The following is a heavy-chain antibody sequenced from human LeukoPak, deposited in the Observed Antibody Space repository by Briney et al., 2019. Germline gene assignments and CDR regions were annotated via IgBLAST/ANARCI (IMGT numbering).Heavy chain of an antibody. CDR1: GGSFSGYY. CDR2: INHSGST. CDR3: ARGGYDYIWGSYRYRNHYFDY. J-gene: IGHJ4*02. Sequence: SETLSLTCAVNGGSFSGYYWSWIRQPPGKGLEWIGEINHSGSTNYNPSLKSRVTISVDTSKNQFSLKLSSVTAADTAVYYCARGGYDYIWGSYRYRNHYFDYWGQGTLVTVSS. D-gene: IGHD3-16*02. V-gene: IGHV4-34*01.